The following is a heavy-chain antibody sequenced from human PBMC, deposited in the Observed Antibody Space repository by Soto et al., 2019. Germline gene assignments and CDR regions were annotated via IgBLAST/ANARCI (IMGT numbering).Heavy chain of an antibody. CDR2: INHSGST. Sequence: SETLSLTCAVYGGSFSGYYWSWIRQPPGKGLEWIGEINHSGSTNYNPSLKSRVTISVDTSKNQFSLKLSSVTAADTAVYYCAGGNIVVVPAANNWFDPWGQGTLVTVSS. CDR1: GGSFSGYY. J-gene: IGHJ5*02. D-gene: IGHD2-2*01. CDR3: AGGNIVVVPAANNWFDP. V-gene: IGHV4-34*01.